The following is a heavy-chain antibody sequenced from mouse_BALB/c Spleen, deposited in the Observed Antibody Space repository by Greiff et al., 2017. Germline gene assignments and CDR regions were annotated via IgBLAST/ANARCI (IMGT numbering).Heavy chain of an antibody. D-gene: IGHD2-4*01. J-gene: IGHJ2*01. Sequence: VQLQESGAELARPGASVKMSCTASGYTFTSYTMSWVKQRPGQGLEWIGYINPSSGYTNYKQKFKDKATLTADNSSSTAYMQLSSLTSEDAAVYYCARKDKGITRNFDYWGQGTTLTVSS. CDR1: GYTFTSYT. CDR2: INPSSGYT. CDR3: ARKDKGITRNFDY. V-gene: IGHV1-4*01.